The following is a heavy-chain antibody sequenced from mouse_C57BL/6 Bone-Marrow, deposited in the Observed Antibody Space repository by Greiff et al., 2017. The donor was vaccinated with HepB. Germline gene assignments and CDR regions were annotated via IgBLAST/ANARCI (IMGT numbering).Heavy chain of an antibody. Sequence: EVMLVESGGGLVKPGGSLKLSCAASGFTFSSYAMSWVRQTPEKRLEWVATISDGGSYTYYPDNVKGRFTISRDNAKNNLYLQMSHLKSEDTAMYYCARRGWLLRDYAMDYWGQGTSVTVSS. CDR3: ARRGWLLRDYAMDY. CDR2: ISDGGSYT. CDR1: GFTFSSYA. D-gene: IGHD2-3*01. V-gene: IGHV5-4*03. J-gene: IGHJ4*01.